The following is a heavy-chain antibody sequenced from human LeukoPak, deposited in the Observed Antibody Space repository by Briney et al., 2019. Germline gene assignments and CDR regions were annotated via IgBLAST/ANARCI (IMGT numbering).Heavy chain of an antibody. Sequence: GASVKVSCKASGYTFTSYDINWVRQATGQGLEWMGWMNPNSGNTGYAQKFQGRVTITRNTSISTAYMELSSLRSEDTAVYYCAREPAYNWNDLNHYYMDVWGKGTTVTVSS. V-gene: IGHV1-8*03. J-gene: IGHJ6*03. CDR2: MNPNSGNT. CDR3: AREPAYNWNDLNHYYMDV. D-gene: IGHD1-1*01. CDR1: GYTFTSYD.